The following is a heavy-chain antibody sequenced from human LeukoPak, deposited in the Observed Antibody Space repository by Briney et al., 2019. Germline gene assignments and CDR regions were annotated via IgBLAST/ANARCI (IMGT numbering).Heavy chain of an antibody. Sequence: GSLRLSCAASGFTFSSYWMSWVRQAPGKGVEGVADIKQEGSEKYYVDSVKPPFTISRDNAKTSLYLQMTSLRAEDTAVYYCARTPMIVVVLFDYWGQGTLVTVSS. CDR1: GFTFSSYW. D-gene: IGHD3-22*01. CDR3: ARTPMIVVVLFDY. J-gene: IGHJ4*02. V-gene: IGHV3-7*01. CDR2: IKQEGSEK.